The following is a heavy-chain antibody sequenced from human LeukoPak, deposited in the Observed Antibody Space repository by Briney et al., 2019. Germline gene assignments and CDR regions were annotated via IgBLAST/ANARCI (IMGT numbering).Heavy chain of an antibody. J-gene: IGHJ5*02. V-gene: IGHV4-59*01. CDR1: GGSISSCY. Sequence: SETLSLTCTVSGGSISSCYWSWIRQPPGKGLEWLGYIYYSGITNYNPSLKSRVTISVDTSKNQFSLRLTSMTAADTALYYCARDRSNNWFDPWGQGTLVTVSS. D-gene: IGHD2-2*01. CDR2: IYYSGIT. CDR3: ARDRSNNWFDP.